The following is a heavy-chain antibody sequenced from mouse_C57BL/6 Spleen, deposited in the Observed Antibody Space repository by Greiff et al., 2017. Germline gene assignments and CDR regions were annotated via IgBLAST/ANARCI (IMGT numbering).Heavy chain of an antibody. CDR3: ARPKYDYDDAMDD. J-gene: IGHJ4*01. CDR1: GFTFSDYY. Sequence: EVTLVESGGGLVQPGGSLKLSCAASGFTFSDYYMYWVRQTPEKRLEWVAYISNGGGSTYYPDTVKGRFPISSANAKNTLYLQMSRLKSEDTAMYYCARPKYDYDDAMDDWGQGTSVTVSS. CDR2: ISNGGGST. V-gene: IGHV5-12*01. D-gene: IGHD2-4*01.